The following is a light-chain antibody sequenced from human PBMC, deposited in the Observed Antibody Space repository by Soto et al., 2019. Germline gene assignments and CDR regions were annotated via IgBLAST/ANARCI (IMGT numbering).Light chain of an antibody. V-gene: IGKV3-11*01. J-gene: IGKJ4*01. CDR3: QQRASWPPFT. Sequence: EIVLTQSPATLSLSPGGRATLSCRASRSVSNSLAWYQQKPGQPPRLLIYDASYRATGVPARFSGSGSETDFTLTISSLEPEDFAVYYCQQRASWPPFTFGGGTKVE. CDR2: DAS. CDR1: RSVSNS.